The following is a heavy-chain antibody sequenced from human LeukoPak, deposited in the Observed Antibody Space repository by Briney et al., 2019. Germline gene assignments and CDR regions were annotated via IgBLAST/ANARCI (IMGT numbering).Heavy chain of an antibody. J-gene: IGHJ3*02. CDR3: AKPRGYSYGYHAFDI. Sequence: GGSLRLSCAASGFTFSSYEMNWVRQAPGKGLEWVSAISGSGGSTYYADSVKGRFTISRDNSKNTLYLQMNSLRAEDTAVYYCAKPRGYSYGYHAFDIWGQGTMVTVSS. V-gene: IGHV3-23*01. CDR2: ISGSGGST. D-gene: IGHD5-18*01. CDR1: GFTFSSYE.